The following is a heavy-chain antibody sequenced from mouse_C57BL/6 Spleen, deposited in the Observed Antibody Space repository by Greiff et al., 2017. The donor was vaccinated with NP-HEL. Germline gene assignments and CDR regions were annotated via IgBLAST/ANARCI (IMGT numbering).Heavy chain of an antibody. Sequence: EVMLVESGAELVRPGASVKLSCTASGFNIKDDYMHWVKQRPEQGLEWIGWIDPENGDTEYASKFQGKATITADTSSNTAYLQLSSLTSEDTAVYYCTPITTGYFDVWGTGTTVTVSS. CDR1: GFNIKDDY. CDR2: IDPENGDT. D-gene: IGHD1-1*01. V-gene: IGHV14-4*01. J-gene: IGHJ1*03. CDR3: TPITTGYFDV.